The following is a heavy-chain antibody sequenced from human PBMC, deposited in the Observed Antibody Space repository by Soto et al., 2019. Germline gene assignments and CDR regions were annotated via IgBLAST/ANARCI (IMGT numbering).Heavy chain of an antibody. CDR3: AKDKVPVVVTAPFDY. CDR2: ISYDGSNK. J-gene: IGHJ4*02. D-gene: IGHD2-21*02. Sequence: QVQLVESGGGVVQPGRSLRLSCAASGFTFSSYGMHWVRQAPGKGLEWVAVISYDGSNKYYADSVKGRFTISRDNSKNSLYLLMNNLRAEHTAVYYCAKDKVPVVVTAPFDYWGQGTLVTVSS. V-gene: IGHV3-30*18. CDR1: GFTFSSYG.